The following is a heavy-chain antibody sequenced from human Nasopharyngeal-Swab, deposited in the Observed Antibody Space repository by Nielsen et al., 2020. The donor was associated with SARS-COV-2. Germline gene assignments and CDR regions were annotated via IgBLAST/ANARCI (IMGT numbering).Heavy chain of an antibody. J-gene: IGHJ4*02. V-gene: IGHV4-39*01. Sequence: SETLSLTCTVSGGSISSSSYYWGWIRQPPGMGLEWIGSIYYSGTTYYNPSLQSRVTISVDTSKNQFSLKLSSVTAADTAVYYCARQDPSYWSFDYWGQGTLVTVSS. D-gene: IGHD2-8*02. CDR3: ARQDPSYWSFDY. CDR2: IYYSGTT. CDR1: GGSISSSSYY.